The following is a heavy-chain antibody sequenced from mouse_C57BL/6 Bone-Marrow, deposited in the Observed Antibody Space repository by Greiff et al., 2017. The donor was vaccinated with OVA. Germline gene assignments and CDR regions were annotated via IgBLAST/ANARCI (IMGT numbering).Heavy chain of an antibody. D-gene: IGHD1-1*01. CDR3: ASPHYYGSSYYAMDY. V-gene: IGHV3-6*01. J-gene: IGHJ4*01. CDR2: ISYDGSN. Sequence: EVQLQQSGPGLVKPSQSLSLTCSVTGYSITSGYYWNWIRQFPGNKLEWMGYISYDGSNNYNPSLKNRISIPRDTSKNQFFLKLNSVTTEDTATYYCASPHYYGSSYYAMDYWGQGTSVTVSS. CDR1: GYSITSGYY.